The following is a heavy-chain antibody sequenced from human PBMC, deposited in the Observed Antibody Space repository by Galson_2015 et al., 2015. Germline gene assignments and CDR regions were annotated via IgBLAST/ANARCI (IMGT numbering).Heavy chain of an antibody. CDR1: GFTFSSYS. CDR2: ISYDGSDK. Sequence: SLRLSCAASGFTFSSYSMNWVRQAPGEGLEWVATISYDGSDKNYADSVKGRFIISRDNSKNTLYLQMNSLRAEDTAVYYCAKDRTMMWYFDLWGRGTLVTVSS. CDR3: AKDRTMMWYFDL. V-gene: IGHV3-30*18. D-gene: IGHD3-22*01. J-gene: IGHJ2*01.